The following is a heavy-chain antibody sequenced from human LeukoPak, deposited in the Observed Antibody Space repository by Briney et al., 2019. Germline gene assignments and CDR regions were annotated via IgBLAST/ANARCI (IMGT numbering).Heavy chain of an antibody. CDR2: IRSDGSNK. CDR3: TKGPTTTIQN. CDR1: GFTFRSYV. Sequence: GGSLRLSSAASGFTFRSYVMHWVRQAPGKGLEWVAFIRSDGSNKSYGDSVKGRFTISRDNSKNTMYLEMNSLRPEDTAVYHCTKGPTTTIQNWGQGILVTVSS. D-gene: IGHD4-17*01. J-gene: IGHJ4*02. V-gene: IGHV3-30*02.